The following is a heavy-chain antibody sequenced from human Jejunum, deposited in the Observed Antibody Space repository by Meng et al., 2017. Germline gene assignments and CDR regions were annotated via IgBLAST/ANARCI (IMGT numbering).Heavy chain of an antibody. D-gene: IGHD3-3*01. Sequence: GGSLRLSCAASGFTFSTYWMSWVRQTPGKGLEWVANIKQDGSEQYYVDSVKGRFTISRDNAKNSLFLQMNSLRAEDSAVYYCARVRIIRSRSVFDYWGQGTLVTVSS. J-gene: IGHJ4*02. V-gene: IGHV3-7*01. CDR1: GFTFSTYW. CDR2: IKQDGSEQ. CDR3: ARVRIIRSRSVFDY.